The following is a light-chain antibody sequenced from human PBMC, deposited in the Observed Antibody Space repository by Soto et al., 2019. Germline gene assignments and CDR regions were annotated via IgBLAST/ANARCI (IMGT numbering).Light chain of an antibody. J-gene: IGLJ1*01. CDR3: VSYTSPGTYV. Sequence: QSVLTQPASVSGSPEQSITISCTGTTSDINDYNSVSWYQHRPGEAPELKIFDVTYRPSGVSDRFSGSQSGNTASLTISGLQAEDEAEYYCVSYTSPGTYVFGPGTELTVL. V-gene: IGLV2-14*03. CDR1: TSDINDYNS. CDR2: DVT.